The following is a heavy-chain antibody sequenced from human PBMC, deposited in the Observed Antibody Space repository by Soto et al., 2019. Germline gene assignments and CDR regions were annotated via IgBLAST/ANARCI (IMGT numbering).Heavy chain of an antibody. D-gene: IGHD5-12*01. CDR3: ARIQDGYNPDSDY. CDR2: IYYSGST. J-gene: IGHJ4*02. Sequence: SETLSLTCAVYGGSFSGYYWSWIRQPPGKGLEWIGYIYYSGSTNYNPSLKSRVTISVDTSKNQFSLKLSSVTAADTAVYYCARIQDGYNPDSDYWGQGTLVTVSS. CDR1: GGSFSGYY. V-gene: IGHV4-59*08.